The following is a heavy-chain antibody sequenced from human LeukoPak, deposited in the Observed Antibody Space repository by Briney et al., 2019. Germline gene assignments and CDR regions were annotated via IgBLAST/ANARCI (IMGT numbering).Heavy chain of an antibody. CDR2: ISGSGGST. Sequence: GGSLRLSCAASGFTFSSYAMSWVRQAQGQGLEWVPAISGSGGSTYYADSVKGRFTISRDNSKNTLYLQMNSLRAEDTAVYYCAKNGGFSYADPYYFDYWGQGTLVTVSS. J-gene: IGHJ4*02. CDR1: GFTFSSYA. V-gene: IGHV3-23*01. D-gene: IGHD4-23*01. CDR3: AKNGGFSYADPYYFDY.